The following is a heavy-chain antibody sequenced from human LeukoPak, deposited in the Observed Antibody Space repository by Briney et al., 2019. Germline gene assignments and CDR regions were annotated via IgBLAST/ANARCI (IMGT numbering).Heavy chain of an antibody. Sequence: GASVKVSCKASGYTFTSYYMHWVRQAPGQGLEWMGIINPSGGSTSYAQKFQGRVTMTRDTSTSTVYMELSSLRSEDTAVYYCARDYKSSGYYSTRAGYWGQGTLVTVSS. D-gene: IGHD3-22*01. J-gene: IGHJ4*02. CDR2: INPSGGST. CDR1: GYTFTSYY. CDR3: ARDYKSSGYYSTRAGY. V-gene: IGHV1-46*01.